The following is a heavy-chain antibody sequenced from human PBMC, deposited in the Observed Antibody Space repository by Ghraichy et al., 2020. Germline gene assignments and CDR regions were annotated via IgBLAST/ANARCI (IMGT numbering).Heavy chain of an antibody. J-gene: IGHJ4*02. V-gene: IGHV3-23*01. CDR2: ISGSGGST. CDR3: AKDPESKGTAMVYDY. CDR1: GFTFSSYA. Sequence: GGSLRLSCAASGFTFSSYAMSWVRPAPGKGLEWVSAISGSGGSTYYADSVKGRFTISRDNSKNTLYLQMNSLRAEDTAVYYCAKDPESKGTAMVYDYWGQGTLVTVSS. D-gene: IGHD5-18*01.